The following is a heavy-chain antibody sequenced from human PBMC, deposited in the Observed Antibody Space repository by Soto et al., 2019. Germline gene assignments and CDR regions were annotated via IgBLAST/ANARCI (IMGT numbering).Heavy chain of an antibody. J-gene: IGHJ5*02. D-gene: IGHD2-2*01. CDR3: ASSRGYCSSTSCPGGFDP. CDR1: GGTFSSYT. V-gene: IGHV1-69*02. Sequence: QVQLVQSGAEVKKPGSSVKVSCKASGGTFSSYTISWVRQAPGQGLEWMGRIIPILGIANYAQKFQGRVTITADKSTSTAYMELSSLRSEDTAVYYCASSRGYCSSTSCPGGFDPWGQGTLVTVSS. CDR2: IIPILGIA.